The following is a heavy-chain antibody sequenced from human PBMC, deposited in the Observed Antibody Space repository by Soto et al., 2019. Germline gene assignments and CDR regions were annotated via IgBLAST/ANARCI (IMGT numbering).Heavy chain of an antibody. CDR2: IYYSGST. CDR1: GGSISSGDYY. V-gene: IGHV4-30-4*01. CDR3: ARDYYDSSGYYMVDY. Sequence: NPSETLSLTCTVSGGSISSGDYYWSWIRQPPGEGLEWIGYIYYSGSTYYNPSLKSRVTISVDTSKNQFSLKLSSVTAADTAVYYCARDYYDSSGYYMVDYWGQGTLVTVSS. D-gene: IGHD3-22*01. J-gene: IGHJ4*02.